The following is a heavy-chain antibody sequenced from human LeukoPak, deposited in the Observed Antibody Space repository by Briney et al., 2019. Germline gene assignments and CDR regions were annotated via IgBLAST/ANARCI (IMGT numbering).Heavy chain of an antibody. CDR2: IYHSGST. J-gene: IGHJ5*02. V-gene: IGHV4-30-2*01. D-gene: IGHD7-27*01. CDR3: AREGPPDLAGDTPSWFDP. CDR1: GGSISSGGYS. Sequence: PSETLSLTCAVSGGSISSGGYSWSWIRQPPGKGLEWIGYIYHSGSTNYNPSLKSRVTISVDTSKNQFSLKLSSVAAADTAVYYCAREGPPDLAGDTPSWFDPWGQGTLVTVSS.